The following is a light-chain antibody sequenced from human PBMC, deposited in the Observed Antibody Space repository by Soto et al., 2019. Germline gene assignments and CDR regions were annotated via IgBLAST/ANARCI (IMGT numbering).Light chain of an antibody. V-gene: IGKV3-15*01. J-gene: IGKJ1*01. CDR3: HQYNNWWT. Sequence: EIGVTQSAGTLSLSPGERATLSCRASQSVSSNYLAWYLQTPGLAPRLLIYGASTRATGIPARFSGSGSGTEFTLTISSLQSEDFAVYYCHQYNNWWTFGQGTKVDIK. CDR1: QSVSSN. CDR2: GAS.